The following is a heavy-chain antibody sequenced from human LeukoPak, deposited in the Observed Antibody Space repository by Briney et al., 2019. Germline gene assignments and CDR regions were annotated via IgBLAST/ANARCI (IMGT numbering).Heavy chain of an antibody. V-gene: IGHV3-74*01. CDR3: ARDPWNSFYYYGMDV. CDR2: INSDGSST. J-gene: IGHJ6*02. Sequence: PGGSLRLSCAASGFTFSNYWMYWVRQAPGKGLVWVSRINSDGSSTTYADSVKGRFTISRDNAKNTLYLQMNSLRAEDTAVYYCARDPWNSFYYYGMDVWGHGTTVTVSS. D-gene: IGHD1-7*01. CDR1: GFTFSNYW.